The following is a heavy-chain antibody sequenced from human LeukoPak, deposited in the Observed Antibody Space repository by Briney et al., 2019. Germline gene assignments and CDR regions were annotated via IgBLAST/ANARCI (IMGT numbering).Heavy chain of an antibody. CDR3: ARGRDYYGSGSYYTPGYYYYMDV. D-gene: IGHD3-10*01. Sequence: GGSLRLSCAASGFTFSNYAMHWVRQAPGKGLEYVSAISSNGGSTYYANSVKGRFTISRDNSKNTLYLQMGSLRAEDMAVYYCARGRDYYGSGSYYTPGYYYYMDVWGKGTTVTISS. J-gene: IGHJ6*03. CDR2: ISSNGGST. V-gene: IGHV3-64*01. CDR1: GFTFSNYA.